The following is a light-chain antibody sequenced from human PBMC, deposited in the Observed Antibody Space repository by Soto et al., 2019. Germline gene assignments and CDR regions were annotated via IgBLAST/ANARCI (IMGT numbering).Light chain of an antibody. Sequence: DIQMTEFPYTLSASVGARVTITGRASQSISGWLAWYQQKPGKAPKLLIYDASSLESGVPSRFSGSGSGTEFTLTISRMQPDDFATYCCQQYNSYSVNAFGQGTKVDIK. CDR3: QQYNSYSVNA. V-gene: IGKV1-5*01. J-gene: IGKJ2*01. CDR1: QSISGW. CDR2: DAS.